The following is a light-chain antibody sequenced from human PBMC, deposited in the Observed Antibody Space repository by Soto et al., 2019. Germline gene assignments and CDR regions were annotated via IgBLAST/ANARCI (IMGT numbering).Light chain of an antibody. CDR2: RAS. V-gene: IGKV1-5*03. Sequence: DIQMTQSPSTLSASVGDRVTNTCRASQSISSWLAWYQQKPGRLPRLLIYRASTLESGVPSRFSGSGSGTEFTLTISSLQPDDFATYYCHQYATYLWTFGQGTKV. CDR3: HQYATYLWT. CDR1: QSISSW. J-gene: IGKJ1*01.